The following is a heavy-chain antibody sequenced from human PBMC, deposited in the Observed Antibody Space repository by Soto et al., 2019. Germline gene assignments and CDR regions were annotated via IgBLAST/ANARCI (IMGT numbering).Heavy chain of an antibody. CDR2: INAGGTSI. Sequence: PGRSLRLSCAASGFTYRGYWMYWVRQPPGKGLEWVSRINAGGTSISYADSVKGRFTISKDNAKNTLYLQMNSLRAEDTAVYYCARETYYYDSSGYYRRRGAFDIWGQGTMVTVSS. J-gene: IGHJ3*02. D-gene: IGHD3-22*01. V-gene: IGHV3-74*01. CDR3: ARETYYYDSSGYYRRRGAFDI. CDR1: GFTYRGYW.